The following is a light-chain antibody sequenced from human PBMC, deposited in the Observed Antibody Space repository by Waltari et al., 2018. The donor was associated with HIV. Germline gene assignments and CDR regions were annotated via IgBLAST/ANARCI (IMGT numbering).Light chain of an antibody. CDR2: GNS. V-gene: IGLV1-40*01. CDR3: QSYDSSLSGYV. Sequence: QSVLTQPPSVSGAPGQRVTISCTGSSSNIGAGYDVPWYQHLPGTAPKLLIYGNSNRPSGVPDRFSGSKSGTSASLAITGLQAEDEADYYCQSYDSSLSGYVFGTGTKVTVL. CDR1: SSNIGAGYD. J-gene: IGLJ1*01.